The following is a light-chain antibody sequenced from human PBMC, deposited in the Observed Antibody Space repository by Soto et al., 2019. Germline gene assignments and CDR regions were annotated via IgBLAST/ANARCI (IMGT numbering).Light chain of an antibody. V-gene: IGLV2-8*01. Sequence: QSVLTQPPSASGSPGQSVTVSCTGTSSDVGGYNSVSWYQQHPDKAPKLMIYDVSQRPSGVPDRFSGSKSGNTASLTVSGLQAEDVADYYCSSYAGTHIVFGTGTKVTVL. J-gene: IGLJ1*01. CDR3: SSYAGTHIV. CDR1: SSDVGGYNS. CDR2: DVS.